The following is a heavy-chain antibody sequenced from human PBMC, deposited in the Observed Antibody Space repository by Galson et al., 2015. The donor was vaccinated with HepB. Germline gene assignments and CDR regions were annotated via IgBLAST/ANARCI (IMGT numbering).Heavy chain of an antibody. D-gene: IGHD3/OR15-3a*01. V-gene: IGHV3-23*01. J-gene: IGHJ4*02. CDR2: AQGNGDYT. Sequence: SLRLSCAASGVTFKNYGMRGVRQAPGEGLEWVSGAQGNGDYTYYAECVKGRFTVSRDNFTNTFFLQMNSLRVDDTAIYYCAKEGAEVGHPKFDSWGQGIQVTVSS. CDR3: AKEGAEVGHPKFDS. CDR1: GVTFKNYG.